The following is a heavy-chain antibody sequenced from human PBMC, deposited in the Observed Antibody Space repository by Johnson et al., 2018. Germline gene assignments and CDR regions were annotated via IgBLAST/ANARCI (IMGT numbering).Heavy chain of an antibody. Sequence: EVQLVESGGGLVKPGGSLRLSCAASGFTFSSYSMNWVRQAPGKGLEWVSSISSSSSYIYYADSVKGRFTISSDNAKNSLDLQMNSLRAEDTAVYYGAKDHSIGGWDYGMDVWGQGTTVTVSS. V-gene: IGHV3-21*01. CDR2: ISSSSSYI. CDR1: GFTFSSYS. CDR3: AKDHSIGGWDYGMDV. J-gene: IGHJ6*02. D-gene: IGHD6-19*01.